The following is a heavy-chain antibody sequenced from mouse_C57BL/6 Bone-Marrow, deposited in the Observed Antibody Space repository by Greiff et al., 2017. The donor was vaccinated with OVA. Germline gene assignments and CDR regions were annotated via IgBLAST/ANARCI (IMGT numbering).Heavy chain of an antibody. D-gene: IGHD2-5*01. Sequence: VQLQQPGAELVKPGASVKLSCKASGYTFTSYWMHWVKQRPGQGLEWIGMIHPNSGSTNYNEKFKSKATLTVDKSSSTAYMQLSSLTSEDSAVYYCAKGYSNSYYYAMDYWGQGTSVTVSS. V-gene: IGHV1-64*01. CDR1: GYTFTSYW. J-gene: IGHJ4*01. CDR2: IHPNSGST. CDR3: AKGYSNSYYYAMDY.